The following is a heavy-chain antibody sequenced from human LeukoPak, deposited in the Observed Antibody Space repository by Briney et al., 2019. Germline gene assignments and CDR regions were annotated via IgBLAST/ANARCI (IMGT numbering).Heavy chain of an antibody. Sequence: SETLSLTCTVSGGSITGSSYYWGWIRQPPGKGLEWIGSIYYSGSTYQNPSLKSRVTISVDKSENQFSLKLNSVTVADTAVYYCARAYSGNYGRYYYYYMDVWGKGTTVTVSS. J-gene: IGHJ6*03. V-gene: IGHV4-39*01. CDR1: GGSITGSSYY. CDR3: ARAYSGNYGRYYYYYMDV. CDR2: IYYSGST. D-gene: IGHD1-26*01.